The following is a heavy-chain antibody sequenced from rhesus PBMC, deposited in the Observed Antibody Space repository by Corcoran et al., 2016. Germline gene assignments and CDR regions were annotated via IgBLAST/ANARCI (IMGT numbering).Heavy chain of an antibody. J-gene: IGHJ4*01. D-gene: IGHD6-25*01. CDR2: INPYNGNT. CDR1: GYTFTDYY. Sequence: QVQLVQSGAEVKKPGSSVKVSCKASGYTFTDYYMHWVRQAPRQGLEWMGWINPYNGNTKYAQKFQGRVTMTRDISTSTAYMELRSLRSEDTAVYYCAREGSGSWNPYFDYWGQGVLVTVSS. CDR3: AREGSGSWNPYFDY. V-gene: IGHV1S2*01.